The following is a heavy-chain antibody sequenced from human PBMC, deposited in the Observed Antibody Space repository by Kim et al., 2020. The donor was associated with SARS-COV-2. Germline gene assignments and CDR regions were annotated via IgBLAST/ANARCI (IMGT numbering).Heavy chain of an antibody. CDR3: ARAKGDVYGHYYYYYYYGMDV. Sequence: GGSLRLSCAASGFTFSSYWMSWVRQAPGKGLEWVANIKQDGSEKYYVDSVKGRFTISRDNAKNSLYLQMNSLRAEDTAVYYCARAKGDVYGHYYYYYYYGMDVWGQGTTVTVSS. CDR2: IKQDGSEK. J-gene: IGHJ6*02. D-gene: IGHD4-17*01. CDR1: GFTFSSYW. V-gene: IGHV3-7*01.